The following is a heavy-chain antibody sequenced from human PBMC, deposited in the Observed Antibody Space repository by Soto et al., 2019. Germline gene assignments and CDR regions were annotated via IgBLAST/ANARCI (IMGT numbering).Heavy chain of an antibody. CDR2: IYHSGST. V-gene: IGHV4-30-2*01. CDR1: GGSISSGGYS. CDR3: ARHFLGDYYYFDY. Sequence: SETLSLTCAVSGGSISSGGYSWSWIRQPPGKGLEWIGYIYHSGSTYYNPSLKSRVTISVDRSKNQFSLKLSSVTAADTAVYYCARHFLGDYYYFDYWGQGTLVTVSS. D-gene: IGHD4-17*01. J-gene: IGHJ4*02.